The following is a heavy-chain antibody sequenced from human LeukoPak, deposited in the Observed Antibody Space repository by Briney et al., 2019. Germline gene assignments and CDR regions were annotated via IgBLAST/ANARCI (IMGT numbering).Heavy chain of an antibody. CDR1: GFTFSSYG. CDR3: AKTPKRYCTSASCQGYFDY. D-gene: IGHD2-2*01. J-gene: IGHJ4*02. Sequence: EPGGSLRLSCAASGFTFSSYGMHWVRQAPGKGLEWVAIIWYDGNHKYYVDSVKGRFTISRDNSKNTLCLQMDSLRAEDTAVYYCAKTPKRYCTSASCQGYFDYWGQGTLVTVSS. V-gene: IGHV3-33*06. CDR2: IWYDGNHK.